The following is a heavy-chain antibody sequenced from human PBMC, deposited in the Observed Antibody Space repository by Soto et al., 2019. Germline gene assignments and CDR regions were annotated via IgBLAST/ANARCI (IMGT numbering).Heavy chain of an antibody. Sequence: GGSLRLSCAASGFTFDYYAMSWVRQAPGKGLEWVSGITGRNVSTHYADSVKGRFTISRDNSKKTLYLQMNSLRAEDTAVYYCARDTHQYLSGWNPFDYWGQGTLVTVSS. J-gene: IGHJ4*02. CDR1: GFTFDYYA. V-gene: IGHV3-23*01. CDR3: ARDTHQYLSGWNPFDY. D-gene: IGHD6-19*01. CDR2: ITGRNVST.